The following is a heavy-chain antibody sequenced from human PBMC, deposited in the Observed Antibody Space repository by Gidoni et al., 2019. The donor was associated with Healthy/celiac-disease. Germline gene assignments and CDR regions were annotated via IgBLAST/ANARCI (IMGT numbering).Heavy chain of an antibody. CDR3: AKEPTGWRDC. J-gene: IGHJ4*02. V-gene: IGHV3-23*01. CDR2: ISGGGGST. D-gene: IGHD2-15*01. Sequence: EVQLLESGGGLVQPGGSLRLSCAASGFSFISYTMTRVRQAPGKGLEWVSGISGGGGSTYYADSVKGRFTISRDNSKNTLYLQMNSLRAEDTAVYYCAKEPTGWRDCWGQGTLVTVSS. CDR1: GFSFISYT.